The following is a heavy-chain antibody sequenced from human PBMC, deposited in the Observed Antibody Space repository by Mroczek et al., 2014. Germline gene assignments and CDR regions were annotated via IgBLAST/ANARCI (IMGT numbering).Heavy chain of an antibody. CDR2: IYTSGST. J-gene: IGHJ4*02. D-gene: IGHD1-26*01. CDR3: AGVPPPGGSPTGYFDY. CDR1: GGSISSYY. V-gene: IGHV4-4*07. Sequence: VQLAGVGAQGLVEAFRRTLSLTCTVSGGSISSYYWSWIRQPAGKGLEWIGRIYTSGSTNYNPSLKSRVTMSVDTSKNQFSLKLSSVTAADTAVYYCAGVPPPGGSPTGYFDYWGQGTLVTVSS.